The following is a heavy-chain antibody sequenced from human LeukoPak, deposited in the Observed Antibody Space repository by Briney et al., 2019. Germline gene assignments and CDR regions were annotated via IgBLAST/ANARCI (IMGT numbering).Heavy chain of an antibody. CDR3: ARGLSYDILTGYFYYYYYMDV. J-gene: IGHJ6*03. Sequence: SETLSLTCAVYGGSFSGYYWSWIRQPPGKGLEWIGEINHSGSTHYNPSLKSRVTISVDTSKNQFSLKLSSVTAADTAVYYCARGLSYDILTGYFYYYYYMDVWGKGTTVTVSS. D-gene: IGHD3-9*01. CDR1: GGSFSGYY. V-gene: IGHV4-34*01. CDR2: INHSGST.